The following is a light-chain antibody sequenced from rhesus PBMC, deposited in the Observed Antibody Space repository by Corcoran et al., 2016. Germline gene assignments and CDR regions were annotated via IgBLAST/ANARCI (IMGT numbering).Light chain of an antibody. V-gene: IGKV1-22*01. CDR1: QGISSW. CDR2: KAS. J-gene: IGKJ4*01. Sequence: DIQMTQPPSSLSASVGDTVTITCRASQGISSWLAWYQQKPGKAPKLLIYKASSLQSGVPSRFSGSGSWTDFTLTISSLQSESFATYCLQQDSRRPPAFGGGAKVELQ. CDR3: QQDSRRPPA.